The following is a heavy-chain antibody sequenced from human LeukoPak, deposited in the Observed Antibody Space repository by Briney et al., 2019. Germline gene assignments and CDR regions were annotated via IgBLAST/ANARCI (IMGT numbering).Heavy chain of an antibody. CDR3: ARSLPYGTTWYGRSDF. J-gene: IGHJ4*02. CDR2: IRQDGDTK. Sequence: GGSLRLFCAASGFPFNAYWMTWVRQAPGKGLEWVANIRQDGDTKYYVDSVKGRFTISRDNAMNSLYLQMNSLRAEDTAIYCARSLPYGTTWYGRSDFWGQGTLVTVSS. CDR1: GFPFNAYW. V-gene: IGHV3-7*03. D-gene: IGHD6-13*01.